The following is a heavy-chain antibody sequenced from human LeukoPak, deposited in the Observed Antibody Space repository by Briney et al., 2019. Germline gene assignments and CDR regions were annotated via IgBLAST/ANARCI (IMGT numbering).Heavy chain of an antibody. D-gene: IGHD2-2*01. V-gene: IGHV3-15*01. CDR3: TAEAYCSSTSCYRRRDY. CDR2: IKSKTDGGTT. CDR1: GFTFSSYA. Sequence: PGRSLRLSCAASGFTFSSYAMHWVRQAPGKGLEWVGRIKSKTDGGTTDYAAPVKGRFTISRDDLKNTLYLQMNSLKTEDTAVYYCTAEAYCSSTSCYRRRDYWGQGTLVTVSS. J-gene: IGHJ4*02.